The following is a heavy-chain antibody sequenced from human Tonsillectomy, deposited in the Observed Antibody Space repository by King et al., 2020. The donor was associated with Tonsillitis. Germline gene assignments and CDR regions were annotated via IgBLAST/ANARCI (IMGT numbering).Heavy chain of an antibody. CDR3: ARGRAPSGHDRYYYYYMDV. CDR1: GFTVSSNY. CDR2: IYSGGST. D-gene: IGHD5-12*01. V-gene: IGHV3-66*01. J-gene: IGHJ6*03. Sequence: VQLVESGGGLVQPGGSLRLSCAASGFTVSSNYMSWVRQAPGKGLEWVSVIYSGGSTYYADSVKGRFTISRDNSKNTLYLQMNSLRAEDTAVYYCARGRAPSGHDRYYYYYMDVWGKGTTVTVSS.